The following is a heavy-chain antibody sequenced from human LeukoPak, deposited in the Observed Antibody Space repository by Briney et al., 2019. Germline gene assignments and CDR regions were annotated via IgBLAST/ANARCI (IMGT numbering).Heavy chain of an antibody. CDR1: GFSLSTTGVG. J-gene: IGHJ5*02. D-gene: IGHD3-10*01. V-gene: IGHV2-5*02. Sequence: ESGPTLVTPTQTLTLTCTFSGFSLSTTGVGVAWIRQPPGKALEWLALIYWDDDKRHIPSLKSTLTITKDSSKNQVVLTMPNMDPVDTATYFCAHLYYFGSRSYYNVWFAPWGLGTLVTVSS. CDR3: AHLYYFGSRSYYNVWFAP. CDR2: IYWDDDK.